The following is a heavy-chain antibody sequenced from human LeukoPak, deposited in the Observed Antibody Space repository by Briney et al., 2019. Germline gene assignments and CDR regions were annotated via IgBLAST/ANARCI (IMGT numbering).Heavy chain of an antibody. Sequence: GGSLRLSCAASGFIFSNYWMTWVRQAPGKGLEWVAHIRQDGSERHYVDSVKDRFTISRNNAKNSLDLQMDSLRAEDTAVYYCARDWGSTGYDLYDSWGQGTLVTVSS. V-gene: IGHV3-7*01. D-gene: IGHD5-12*01. CDR1: GFIFSNYW. J-gene: IGHJ4*02. CDR3: ARDWGSTGYDLYDS. CDR2: IRQDGSER.